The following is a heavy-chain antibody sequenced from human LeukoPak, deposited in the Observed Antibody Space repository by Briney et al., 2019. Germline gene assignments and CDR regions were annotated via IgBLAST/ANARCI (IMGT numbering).Heavy chain of an antibody. D-gene: IGHD3-16*01. V-gene: IGHV3-49*03. CDR2: IRSKAYGGTT. J-gene: IGHJ6*02. Sequence: GGSLRLSCTGSGLNFGDYAMSWFRQAPGKGLEWVGFIRSKAYGGTTECAASVKGRFTISRDDSKSIAYLQMNSLKTEDTAVYYCTRDHDYVWEYGMDVWGQGTTVAVSS. CDR1: GLNFGDYA. CDR3: TRDHDYVWEYGMDV.